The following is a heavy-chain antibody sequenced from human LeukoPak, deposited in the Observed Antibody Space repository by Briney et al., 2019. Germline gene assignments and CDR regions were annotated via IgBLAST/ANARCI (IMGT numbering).Heavy chain of an antibody. Sequence: SETLSLTCTVSGYSISNGYCWGWIRQPPGKGLEWIGNICHGGNTYYKPSLKSRVTISADTSKNQFSLRLTSVTAADTAFYYCARVPHSVTSEPLFLHYFDYWGQGTLVTFSS. CDR3: ARVPHSVTSEPLFLHYFDY. CDR1: GYSISNGYC. CDR2: ICHGGNT. V-gene: IGHV4-38-2*02. J-gene: IGHJ4*02. D-gene: IGHD4-11*01.